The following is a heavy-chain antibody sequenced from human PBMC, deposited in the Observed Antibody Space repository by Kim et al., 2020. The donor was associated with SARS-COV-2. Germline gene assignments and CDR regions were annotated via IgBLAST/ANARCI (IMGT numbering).Heavy chain of an antibody. CDR3: TRSSSGNPFDY. J-gene: IGHJ4*02. CDR2: T. Sequence: TESAASVKGRFTISREETKNSLYLQMNSLRTEDTAVYYCTRSSSGNPFDYWGQGTLVTVSS. D-gene: IGHD6-6*01. V-gene: IGHV3-72*01.